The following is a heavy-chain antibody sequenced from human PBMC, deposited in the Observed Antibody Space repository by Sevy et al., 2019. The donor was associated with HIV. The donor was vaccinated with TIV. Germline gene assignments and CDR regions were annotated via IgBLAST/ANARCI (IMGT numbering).Heavy chain of an antibody. CDR1: GFTFSSYS. Sequence: GGSLRLSCAASGFTFSSYSMNWVRQAPGKGLEWVSYISSSSSTIYYADSVKGRFTISRDNAKNSLYLQMNSLRVEDAAVYYCARVPITMIVVVITNPVDYWGQGTRVTVSS. J-gene: IGHJ4*02. CDR2: ISSSSSTI. CDR3: ARVPITMIVVVITNPVDY. D-gene: IGHD3-22*01. V-gene: IGHV3-48*01.